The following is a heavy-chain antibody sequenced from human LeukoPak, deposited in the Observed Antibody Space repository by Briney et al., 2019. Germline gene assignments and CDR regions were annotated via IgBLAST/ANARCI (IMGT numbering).Heavy chain of an antibody. D-gene: IGHD2-2*02. CDR1: GGSFSGYY. Sequence: PSETLSLTCAVYGGSFSGYYWSWIRQPPGKGLEWIGEINHSGSTNHNPSLKSRVTMSVDTSKNQFSLKLTSVTAADTAVYYCARLLYPPTSALEPLFDYWGQGTLVTVSS. CDR2: INHSGST. J-gene: IGHJ4*02. CDR3: ARLLYPPTSALEPLFDY. V-gene: IGHV4-34*01.